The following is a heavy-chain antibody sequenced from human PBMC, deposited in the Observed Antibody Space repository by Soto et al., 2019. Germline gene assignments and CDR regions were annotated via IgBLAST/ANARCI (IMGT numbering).Heavy chain of an antibody. J-gene: IGHJ4*02. CDR2: INPSGGST. CDR3: ASTTMVRGVAFEY. Sequence: ASVKVSCKASGYTFTSYYMHWVRQAPGQGLEWMGIINPSGGSTSYAQKFQGRVTMTRDTSTSTVYMELSNLRSEDTAVYYCASTTMVRGVAFEYWGQGTLVTVSS. V-gene: IGHV1-46*01. D-gene: IGHD3-10*01. CDR1: GYTFTSYY.